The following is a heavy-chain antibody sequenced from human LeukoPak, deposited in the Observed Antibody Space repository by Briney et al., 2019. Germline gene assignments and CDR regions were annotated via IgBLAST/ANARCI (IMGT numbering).Heavy chain of an antibody. CDR1: GGSISSYY. J-gene: IGHJ4*02. CDR3: VRETHPLRFSESD. CDR2: IYTSGST. V-gene: IGHV4-4*07. Sequence: SETLSLTCTVSGGSISSYYWSWIRQPAGKGLEWIGRIYTSGSTNYNPSLKSRVTMSVDTSKNQFSLKLSSVTAADTAVYYCVRETHPLRFSESDWGQGTLVTVSS. D-gene: IGHD3-3*01.